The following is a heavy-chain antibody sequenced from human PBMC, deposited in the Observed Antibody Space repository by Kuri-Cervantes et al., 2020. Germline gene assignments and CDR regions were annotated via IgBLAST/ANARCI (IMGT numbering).Heavy chain of an antibody. CDR3: ASYTTRSTGDY. V-gene: IGHV1-18*01. CDR2: ISAYNGNT. CDR1: GYTFTSYG. J-gene: IGHJ4*02. Sequence: ASVKVSCKASGYTFTSYGISWVRQAPGQGLEWMGWISAYNGNTNYAQKLQGRVTMTTDTSTSTVYMELSSLRSEDTAVYYCASYTTRSTGDYWGQGTLVTVSS. D-gene: IGHD1-1*01.